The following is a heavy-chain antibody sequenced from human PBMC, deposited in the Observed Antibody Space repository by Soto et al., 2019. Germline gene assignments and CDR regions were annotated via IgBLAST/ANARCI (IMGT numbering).Heavy chain of an antibody. J-gene: IGHJ1*01. Sequence: QVQLVESGGGVVQPGRSLRLSCAASGFTFSSYAISWVRQAPGQGLEWMGGIIPIFGTANYAQKFQGRVTITADESTSTAYMELSSLRSEDTAVYYCAREGIVGATAYFQHWGQGTLVTVSS. CDR1: GFTFSSYA. CDR2: IIPIFGTA. D-gene: IGHD1-26*01. CDR3: AREGIVGATAYFQH. V-gene: IGHV1-69*01.